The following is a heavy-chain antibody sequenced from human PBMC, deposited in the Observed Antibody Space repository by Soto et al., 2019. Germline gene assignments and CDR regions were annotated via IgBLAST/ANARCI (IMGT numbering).Heavy chain of an antibody. CDR3: ARDSDRDGYIYWFFDL. CDR2: IRPLNGKT. Sequence: QVQLVQSAAEVKKPGASVKVSCKASGNTFTNHGITWVRQAPGQGLEGMGWIRPLNGKTNYAQEFQGRFTMTTDTSTTTVYMELTSLRSDDTAVYYCARDSDRDGYIYWFFDLWGRGTLVTVSS. V-gene: IGHV1-18*01. D-gene: IGHD5-12*01. CDR1: GNTFTNHG. J-gene: IGHJ2*01.